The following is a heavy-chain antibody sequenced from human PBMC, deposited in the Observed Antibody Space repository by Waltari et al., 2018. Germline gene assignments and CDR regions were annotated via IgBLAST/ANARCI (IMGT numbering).Heavy chain of an antibody. CDR1: GFTFSTYS. Sequence: EVQLVESGGGLVQPGGSLRLSCAASGFTFSTYSMTWVRQAPGKGLEWVSYISSSTRTTYYADSVKGRFTISRDNAKNSLYLQMNSLRAEDTAVYYCAKGRDGYSQDVFDIWGQGTMVSVSS. J-gene: IGHJ3*02. CDR2: ISSSTRTT. CDR3: AKGRDGYSQDVFDI. D-gene: IGHD5-18*01. V-gene: IGHV3-48*01.